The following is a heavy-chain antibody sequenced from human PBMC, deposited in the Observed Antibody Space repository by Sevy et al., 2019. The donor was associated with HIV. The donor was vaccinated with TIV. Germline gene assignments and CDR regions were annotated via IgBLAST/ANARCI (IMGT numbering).Heavy chain of an antibody. D-gene: IGHD6-19*01. CDR2: ISASGGTT. V-gene: IGHV3-23*01. J-gene: IGHJ4*02. Sequence: GGSLRLSCAASGFTFSSYAMSWVRQAPKKGLEWVSTISASGGTTYYADSVKGRFSISRDNSKNTLYLQMNTLRAEDTAVYYCANQGHSSGWYYFDYWGQGTLVTVSS. CDR3: ANQGHSSGWYYFDY. CDR1: GFTFSSYA.